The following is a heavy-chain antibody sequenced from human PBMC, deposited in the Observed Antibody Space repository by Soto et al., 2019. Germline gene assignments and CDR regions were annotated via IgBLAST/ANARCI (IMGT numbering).Heavy chain of an antibody. V-gene: IGHV4-59*01. J-gene: IGHJ4*02. CDR2: IYYSGST. CDR3: AGSGFYFDY. CDR1: GGSISSYY. D-gene: IGHD6-25*01. Sequence: SETLSLTCTVSGGSISSYYWSWIRQPPGKGLEWIGYIYYSGSTNYNPSLKSRVTISVDTSKNQFSLKLSSVTAADTAVYYCAGSGFYFDYWGQGTLVTVSS.